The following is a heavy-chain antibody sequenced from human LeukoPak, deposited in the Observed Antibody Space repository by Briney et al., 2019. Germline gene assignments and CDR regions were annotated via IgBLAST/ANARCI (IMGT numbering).Heavy chain of an antibody. D-gene: IGHD3-10*01. CDR2: MNPNSGNT. V-gene: IGHV1-8*01. CDR3: ARRSGSYYYNWFDP. CDR1: GYTFTSYD. Sequence: ASVKVSCKASGYTFTSYDISWVRQATGQGLEWMGWMNPNSGNTGYTQKFQGRVTMTRNTSISTAYMELSSLRSEDTAVYYCARRSGSYYYNWFDPWGQGTLVTVSS. J-gene: IGHJ5*02.